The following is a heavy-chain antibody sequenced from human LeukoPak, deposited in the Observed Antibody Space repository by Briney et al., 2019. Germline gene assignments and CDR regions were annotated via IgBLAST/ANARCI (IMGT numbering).Heavy chain of an antibody. CDR3: ARVYTIFGVAEGWFDP. CDR1: GGSISSYY. D-gene: IGHD3-3*01. J-gene: IGHJ5*02. CDR2: IYYSGST. Sequence: PSETLSLTCTVSGGSISSYYWSWIRQPPGKGLEWIGYIYYSGSTNYNPSLKSRVTISVDTSKNQFSLKLSSVTAADTAVYYCARVYTIFGVAEGWFDPWGQGTLVTVSS. V-gene: IGHV4-59*01.